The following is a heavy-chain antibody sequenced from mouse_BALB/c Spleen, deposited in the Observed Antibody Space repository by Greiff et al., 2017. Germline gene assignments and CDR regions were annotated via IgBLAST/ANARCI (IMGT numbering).Heavy chain of an antibody. CDR2: INPYNGAT. CDR3: ARGRDYYAMDY. J-gene: IGHJ4*01. Sequence: VQLQQSGPELVKPGASVKISCKASGYSFTGYYMHWVKQSHVKSLEWIGRINPYNGATSYNQNFKDKASLTVDKSSSTAYMELHSLTSEDSAVYYCARGRDYYAMDYWGQGTSVTVSS. CDR1: GYSFTGYY. V-gene: IGHV1-31*01.